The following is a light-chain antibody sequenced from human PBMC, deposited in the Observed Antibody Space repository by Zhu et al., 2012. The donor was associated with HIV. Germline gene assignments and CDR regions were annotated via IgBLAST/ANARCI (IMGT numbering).Light chain of an antibody. Sequence: EVVLTQSPGTLSLSPGERATLSCRASQSVGSRFLAWYQQKPGQALRLLIYDVFNTATGVPDRFRGSGSGTDFTLTISSLESEDSAVYFCQQYGSSPMTFGQRDQGGNQT. CDR2: DVF. CDR3: QQYGSSPMT. J-gene: IGKJ1*01. V-gene: IGKV3-20*01. CDR1: QSVGSRF.